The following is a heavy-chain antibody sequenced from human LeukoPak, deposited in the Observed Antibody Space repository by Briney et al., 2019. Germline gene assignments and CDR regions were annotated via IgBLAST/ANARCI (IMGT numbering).Heavy chain of an antibody. J-gene: IGHJ4*02. V-gene: IGHV3-21*06. Sequence: PGGSLRLSCTTSGLTFSTSGFNWVRQAPGKGLEWVASIGPTGFDRYHADSIRGRFTISRDNANNFLYLQMDSLRAEDTAVYYCATETNGRHYDYWGQGTLLTVSS. CDR1: GLTFSTSG. CDR2: IGPTGFDR. D-gene: IGHD1-14*01. CDR3: ATETNGRHYDY.